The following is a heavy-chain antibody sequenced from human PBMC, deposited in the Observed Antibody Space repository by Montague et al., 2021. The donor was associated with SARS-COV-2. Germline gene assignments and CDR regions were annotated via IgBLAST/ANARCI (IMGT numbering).Heavy chain of an antibody. CDR1: GGSISSYY. Sequence: SETQSLTCTVSGGSISSYYWCWSRQPPRKGLEWIWNIYYSCSANYNPSLKSRVTISIDTVKNKFSLNLSSVTAADTAVYYCASEGMVRGTYYYYGMDVWGTGTTVTVSS. CDR3: ASEGMVRGTYYYYGMDV. J-gene: IGHJ6*04. CDR2: IYYSCSA. D-gene: IGHD3-10*01. V-gene: IGHV4-59*01.